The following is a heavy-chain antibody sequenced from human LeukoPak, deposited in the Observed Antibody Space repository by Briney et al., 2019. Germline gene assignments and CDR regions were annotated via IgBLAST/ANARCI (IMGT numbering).Heavy chain of an antibody. D-gene: IGHD5-12*01. CDR1: GFTFSSYV. Sequence: GGSLRLSCAASGFTFSSYVMSWVRQAPGKGLEWVAVISYDGSDKFYADSVKGRFTISRDSSKNTLYLQMNSLRPEDTAVYYCARARPSMWIDYWGQGILVTVSS. CDR2: ISYDGSDK. V-gene: IGHV3-30*03. CDR3: ARARPSMWIDY. J-gene: IGHJ4*02.